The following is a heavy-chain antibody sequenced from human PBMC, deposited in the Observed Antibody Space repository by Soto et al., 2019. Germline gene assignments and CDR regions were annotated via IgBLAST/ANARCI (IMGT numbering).Heavy chain of an antibody. Sequence: GGSLRLSCAASGFTFSSYSMNWVRQAPGKGLEWVSSISSSSSYIYYADSVKGRFTISRDNAKNSLYLQMNSLRAEDTAVYYCARVGSAGYSSSWPRYYFDYWGQGTLVTVSS. CDR3: ARVGSAGYSSSWPRYYFDY. J-gene: IGHJ4*02. CDR2: ISSSSSYI. D-gene: IGHD6-13*01. V-gene: IGHV3-21*01. CDR1: GFTFSSYS.